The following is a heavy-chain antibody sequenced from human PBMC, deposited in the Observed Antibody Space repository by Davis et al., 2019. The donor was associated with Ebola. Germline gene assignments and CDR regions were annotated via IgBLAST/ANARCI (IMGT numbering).Heavy chain of an antibody. CDR2: ITVTSNYT. V-gene: IGHV3-21*01. CDR1: GFTFSSYS. CDR3: ARRNWFDP. J-gene: IGHJ5*02. Sequence: PAGSLTLSCAASGFTFSSYSMNWVRQAPGKGLEWVSSITVTSNYTYYADSVKGRFTISRDNAKNSMYLQMNSLRAEDTAVYYCARRNWFDPWGQGTLVTVSS.